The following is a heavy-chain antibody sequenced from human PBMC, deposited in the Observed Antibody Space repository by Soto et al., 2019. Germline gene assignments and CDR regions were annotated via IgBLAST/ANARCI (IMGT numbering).Heavy chain of an antibody. CDR3: AREGVAGGIAAEFDY. V-gene: IGHV1-69*01. CDR2: IIPIFGTA. CDR1: GGTFSSYA. D-gene: IGHD6-13*01. Sequence: QVQLVQSGAEVKKPGSSVKVSCKASGGTFSSYAISWVRQAPGQGLEWMGGIIPIFGTANYAQKFQGRVTITADESTSTAYMELSRLRSEDTAVYYCAREGVAGGIAAEFDYWGQGTLVTVSS. J-gene: IGHJ4*02.